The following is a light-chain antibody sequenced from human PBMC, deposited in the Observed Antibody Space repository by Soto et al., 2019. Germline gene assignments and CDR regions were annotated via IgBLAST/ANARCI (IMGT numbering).Light chain of an antibody. V-gene: IGKV3-20*01. J-gene: IGKJ1*01. CDR1: KSVGSSY. CDR2: GAS. CDR3: QQYGSSPKT. Sequence: IVLTQSPVTPPSSTGESATPFSRASKSVGSSYLAWYQQKPGQAPRLLIYGASSRATGIPDRFSGSGSGTDFTLTISRLEPEDFAVYYCQQYGSSPKTFGQGTKVDI.